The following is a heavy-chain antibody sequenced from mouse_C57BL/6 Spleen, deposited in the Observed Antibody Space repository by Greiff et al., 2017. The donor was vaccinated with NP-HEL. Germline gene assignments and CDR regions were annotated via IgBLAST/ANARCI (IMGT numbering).Heavy chain of an antibody. D-gene: IGHD1-1*02. V-gene: IGHV1-80*01. CDR2: IYPGDGDT. Sequence: VQLMESGAELVKPGASVKISCKASGYAFTGYWMNWVKQRPGKGLEWIGQIYPGDGDTNYIGKFKGKATLTADTSSSTAYMQLSSLTAEDSAVYYCARSGDGGDWGQGTTLTVSS. J-gene: IGHJ2*01. CDR1: GYAFTGYW. CDR3: ARSGDGGD.